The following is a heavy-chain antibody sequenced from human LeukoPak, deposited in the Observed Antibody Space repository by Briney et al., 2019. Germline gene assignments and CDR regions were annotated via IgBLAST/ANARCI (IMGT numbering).Heavy chain of an antibody. CDR1: GGTFSSYA. J-gene: IGHJ5*02. Sequence: SVKVSCKSSGGTFSSYAIIWVRQAPGQGLEWMGGIIPIFGTANYAQKFQGRVTITADESTRTAYMELSSLRSEDTAVYYCARVTARVPAAMPALSWFDPWGQGTLVTVSS. V-gene: IGHV1-69*13. CDR3: ARVTARVPAAMPALSWFDP. CDR2: IIPIFGTA. D-gene: IGHD2-2*01.